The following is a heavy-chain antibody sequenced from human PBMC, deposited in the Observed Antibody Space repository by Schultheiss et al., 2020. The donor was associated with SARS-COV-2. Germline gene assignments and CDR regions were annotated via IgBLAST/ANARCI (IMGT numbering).Heavy chain of an antibody. V-gene: IGHV3-23*01. CDR3: AREMGNDLYFDY. D-gene: IGHD7-27*01. CDR1: GFTFSSYA. CDR2: ISGSGGST. Sequence: GGSLRLSCAASGFTFSSYAMSWVRQAPGKGLEWVSAISGSGGSTYYADSVKGRFTISRDNSKNTLYLQMNRLRAEDTAAYYCAREMGNDLYFDYWGQGTLVTGSS. J-gene: IGHJ4*02.